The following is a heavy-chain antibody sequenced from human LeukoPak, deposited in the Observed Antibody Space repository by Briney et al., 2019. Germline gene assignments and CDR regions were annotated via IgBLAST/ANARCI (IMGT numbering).Heavy chain of an antibody. D-gene: IGHD5-12*01. CDR3: ASGLGNFDY. CDR1: GFTFSSYE. Sequence: GGSLRLSCAASGFTFSSYEMNWVRQAPGKGPEWVSYISSSGSTIYYADSVKGRFTISRDNAKNSLYLQMNSLRAEDTAVYYCASGLGNFDYWGQGTLVTVSS. V-gene: IGHV3-48*03. J-gene: IGHJ4*02. CDR2: ISSSGSTI.